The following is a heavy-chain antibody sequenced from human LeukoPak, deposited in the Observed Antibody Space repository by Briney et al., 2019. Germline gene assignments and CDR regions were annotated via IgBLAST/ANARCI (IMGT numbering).Heavy chain of an antibody. CDR2: IYYSGST. J-gene: IGHJ3*02. CDR3: ARVDRSQVPDAFDI. V-gene: IGHV4-59*01. CDR1: GGSISSYY. D-gene: IGHD2-2*01. Sequence: SETLSLTCTVSGGSISSYYWSWIRQPPGKGLEWIGYIYYSGSTNYNPSLKSRVTISVDTSKNQFSLKLSSVTAADTAVYYCARVDRSQVPDAFDIWGQGTMVTVSS.